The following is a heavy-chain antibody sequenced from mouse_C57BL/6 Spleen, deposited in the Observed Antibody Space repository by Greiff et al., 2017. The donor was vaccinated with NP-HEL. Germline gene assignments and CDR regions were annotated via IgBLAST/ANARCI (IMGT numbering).Heavy chain of an antibody. CDR1: GYTFTSYT. CDR3: ARRNYGSSYYAMDY. J-gene: IGHJ4*01. D-gene: IGHD1-1*01. CDR2: INPSSGYT. V-gene: IGHV1-4*01. Sequence: DASVKMSCKASGYTFTSYTMHWVKQRPGQGLEWIGYINPSSGYTKYNQKFKDKATLTADKSSSTAYMQLSSLTSEDSAVYYCARRNYGSSYYAMDYWGQGTSVTVSS.